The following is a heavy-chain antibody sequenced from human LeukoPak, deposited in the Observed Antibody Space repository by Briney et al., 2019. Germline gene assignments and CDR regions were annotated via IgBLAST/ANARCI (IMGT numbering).Heavy chain of an antibody. CDR3: ARDLNYYDSSGLPSY. CDR1: GYTFTGYY. D-gene: IGHD3-22*01. J-gene: IGHJ4*02. Sequence: GASVKVSCKASGYTFTGYYMHWVRQAPGQGLEWMGWINPNSGGTNYAQKFQGRVTMTRDTSISTAYMELRSLRSDDTAVYYCARDLNYYDSSGLPSYWGQGTLVTVSS. CDR2: INPNSGGT. V-gene: IGHV1-2*02.